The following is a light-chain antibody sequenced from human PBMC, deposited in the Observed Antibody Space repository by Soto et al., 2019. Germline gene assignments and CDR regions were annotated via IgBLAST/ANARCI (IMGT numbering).Light chain of an antibody. V-gene: IGLV2-23*01. Sequence: QSVLTQPASVSGSPGQSITISCTGTTSDVWVSWYQQHPGKAPKLIIYEGSKRPSGISNRFSGSRSGNTASLTISGLQAEDEADFYCCSYASSGTYVFGTGTKVT. CDR1: TSDVW. CDR2: EGS. J-gene: IGLJ1*01. CDR3: CSYASSGTYV.